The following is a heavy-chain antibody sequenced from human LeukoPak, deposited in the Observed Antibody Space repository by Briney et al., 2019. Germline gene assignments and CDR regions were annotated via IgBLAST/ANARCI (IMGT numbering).Heavy chain of an antibody. CDR1: GGSISSGGYS. CDR2: IYHSGST. J-gene: IGHJ3*02. D-gene: IGHD5/OR15-5a*01. Sequence: PSQTLFLTYAVSGGSISSGGYSWSWIRQPPGKGLEWIGYIYHSGSTYYNPSLKSRVTISVDRSKNQFSLKLSSVTAADTAVYYCARNSVASKDAFDIWGQGTMVTVSS. CDR3: ARNSVASKDAFDI. V-gene: IGHV4-30-2*01.